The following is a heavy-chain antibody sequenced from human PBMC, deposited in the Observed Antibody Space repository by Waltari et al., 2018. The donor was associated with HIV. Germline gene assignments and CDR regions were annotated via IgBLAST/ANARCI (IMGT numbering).Heavy chain of an antibody. CDR3: ARVSTVVTPYFDL. V-gene: IGHV4-61*02. CDR1: GCSISSGSYY. J-gene: IGHJ2*01. Sequence: QVQLQESGPGLVKPSQTLSLTCTVSGCSISSGSYYWSWIRQPAGKGLEWIGRIYTSGSTNYNPSLKSRVTISVDTSKNQFSLKLSSVTAADTAVYYCARVSTVVTPYFDLWGRGTLVTVSS. CDR2: IYTSGST. D-gene: IGHD4-17*01.